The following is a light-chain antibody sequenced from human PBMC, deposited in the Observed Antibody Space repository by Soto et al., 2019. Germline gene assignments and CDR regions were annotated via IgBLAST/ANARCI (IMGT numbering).Light chain of an antibody. J-gene: IGLJ3*02. Sequence: QSALTQPASVSGSHGPSITISCTGTSSDVGGYNYLSWYQPHPGKAPIVMIYEVSNLPSWVSNRISVSKSGNTASMTISGLQDEDEADYFCSSNTTRGTPGFGGGTKGTDL. CDR2: EVS. CDR1: SSDVGGYNY. CDR3: SSNTTRGTPG. V-gene: IGLV2-14*01.